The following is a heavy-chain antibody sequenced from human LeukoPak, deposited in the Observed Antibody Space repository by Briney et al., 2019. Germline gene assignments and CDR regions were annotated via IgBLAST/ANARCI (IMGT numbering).Heavy chain of an antibody. CDR1: GGSISSYY. J-gene: IGHJ2*01. CDR3: ARTYGSSGLGYFDL. CDR2: IYYSGST. Sequence: SETLSLTCTVSGGSISSYYWSWIRQPPGKGLEWIGYIYYSGSTNYSPSLKSRLTISVDTSKNQFSLKPSSVTAADTAVYYCARTYGSSGLGYFDLWGRGTLVTVSS. D-gene: IGHD6-13*01. V-gene: IGHV4-59*01.